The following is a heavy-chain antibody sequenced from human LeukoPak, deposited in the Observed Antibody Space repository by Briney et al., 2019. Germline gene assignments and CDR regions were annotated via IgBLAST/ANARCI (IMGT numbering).Heavy chain of an antibody. CDR2: ISYDGSNK. J-gene: IGHJ4*02. CDR1: GFTFSSYG. Sequence: PGRSLRLSCAASGFTFSSYGMHWVRQAPGKGLEWVAVISYDGSNKYYADSVKGRFTISRDNSKNTLYLQMNSLRAEDTAVYYCANLGGYGSGSSSWYFDYWGQGTLVTVSS. D-gene: IGHD3-10*01. CDR3: ANLGGYGSGSSSWYFDY. V-gene: IGHV3-30*18.